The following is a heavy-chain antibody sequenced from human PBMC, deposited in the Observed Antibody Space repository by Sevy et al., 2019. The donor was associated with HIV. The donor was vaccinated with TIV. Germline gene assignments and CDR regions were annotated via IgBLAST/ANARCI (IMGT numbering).Heavy chain of an antibody. CDR1: GFTFSSYA. J-gene: IGHJ6*02. V-gene: IGHV3-30-3*01. CDR3: ARAGETYYYDSSGYSYGMDV. Sequence: PGGSLRLSCAASGFTFSSYAMHWVRQAPGKGLEWVAVISYDGSNKYYADSVKGRFTISRDNSKNTLYLQMNSLRAEDTAVYYCARAGETYYYDSSGYSYGMDVWGQGTTVTVSS. D-gene: IGHD3-22*01. CDR2: ISYDGSNK.